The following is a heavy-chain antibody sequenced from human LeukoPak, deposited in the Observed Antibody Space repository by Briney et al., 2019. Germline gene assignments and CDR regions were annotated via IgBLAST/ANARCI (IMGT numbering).Heavy chain of an antibody. D-gene: IGHD3-22*01. CDR2: IYYSGST. V-gene: IGHV4-59*01. CDR3: AGAVGYYYDSRGYYGRYDY. Sequence: SETLSLTCTVSGGSISSYYWSWVRQPPGKGLEWIGYIYYSGSTNYNPSLKSRVTISVDTSKNQFSLKLSSVTAADTAVYYCAGAVGYYYDSRGYYGRYDYWGQGTLVTVSS. J-gene: IGHJ4*02. CDR1: GGSISSYY.